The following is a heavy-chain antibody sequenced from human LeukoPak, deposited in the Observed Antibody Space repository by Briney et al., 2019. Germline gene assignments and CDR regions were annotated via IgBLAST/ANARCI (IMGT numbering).Heavy chain of an antibody. Sequence: GGSLRLSCAASGFTFSSYAMSWVRQAPGKGLEWVSAISGSGGSTYYAGPVKGRFTISRDNSKNTLCLQMNSLRVEDTAVYYCAKGDYTRARPYYYHMDVWGKGTTVTVSS. J-gene: IGHJ6*03. CDR2: ISGSGGST. CDR3: AKGDYTRARPYYYHMDV. CDR1: GFTFSSYA. D-gene: IGHD3-3*01. V-gene: IGHV3-23*01.